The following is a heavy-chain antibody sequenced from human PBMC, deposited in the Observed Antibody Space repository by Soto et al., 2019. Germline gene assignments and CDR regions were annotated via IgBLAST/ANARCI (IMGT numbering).Heavy chain of an antibody. CDR2: MNPINGAT. CDR3: GRGPSPRAPAGGTPYYYAMDV. D-gene: IGHD6-13*01. Sequence: GASVKVSCKAFGYDFTAYDINWVRQASGQGLEWVGWMNPINGATGTARRFQGRVSLSRNTATGTAYLELTSLRSDDTAVYYCGRGPSPRAPAGGTPYYYAMDVWGQGTTVTVSS. CDR1: GYDFTAYD. V-gene: IGHV1-8*02. J-gene: IGHJ6*02.